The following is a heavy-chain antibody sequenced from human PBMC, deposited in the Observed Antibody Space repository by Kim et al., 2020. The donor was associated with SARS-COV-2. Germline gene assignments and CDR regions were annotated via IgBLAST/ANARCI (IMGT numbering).Heavy chain of an antibody. CDR3: ARSGFHWGLDH. CDR1: GSTFSGYF. J-gene: IGHJ5*02. CDR2: MNFNDGGT. V-gene: IGHV1-2*02. D-gene: IGHD7-27*01. Sequence: ASVKVSCKASGSTFSGYFIHWVRQAPGQGLEWMGWMNFNDGGTNYAQKFRGSVTMTRDTSISTTYMELSSLGSDDTAVYYCARSGFHWGLDHWGQGTLVTVSS.